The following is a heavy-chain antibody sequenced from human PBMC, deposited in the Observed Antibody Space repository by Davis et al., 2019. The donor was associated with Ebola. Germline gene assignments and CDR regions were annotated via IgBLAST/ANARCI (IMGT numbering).Heavy chain of an antibody. V-gene: IGHV3-43*01. CDR2: ISWSGGST. CDR1: GFTFDDYT. Sequence: GESLKISCAASGFTFDDYTMHWVRQAPGKGLEWVSLISWSGGSTYYADSVKGRFTISRDNSKNSLYLQMNSLRIEDTALYYCARLNYYDSSGYDYWGQGTLVTVST. J-gene: IGHJ4*02. D-gene: IGHD3-22*01. CDR3: ARLNYYDSSGYDY.